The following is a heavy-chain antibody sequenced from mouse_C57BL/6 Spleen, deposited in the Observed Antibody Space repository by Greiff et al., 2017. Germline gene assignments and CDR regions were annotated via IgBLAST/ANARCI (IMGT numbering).Heavy chain of an antibody. CDR3: ARRDYRNYAMED. Sequence: VKLQESGAELVKPGASVKISCKASGYAFSSYWMNWVKQRPGKGLEWIGQIYPGDGDTNYNGKFKGKATLTADKSSSTAYMQLSSLTSEDSAVYFCARRDYRNYAMEDWGQGTSVTVAS. CDR2: IYPGDGDT. CDR1: GYAFSSYW. J-gene: IGHJ4*01. V-gene: IGHV1-80*01. D-gene: IGHD2-14*01.